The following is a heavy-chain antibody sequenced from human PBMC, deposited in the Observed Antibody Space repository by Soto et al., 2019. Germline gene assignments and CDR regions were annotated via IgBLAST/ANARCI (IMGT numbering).Heavy chain of an antibody. CDR3: ARGGGYSHGAIDY. CDR2: INSDESST. CDR1: GFTFSSYW. J-gene: IGHJ4*02. V-gene: IGHV3-74*01. Sequence: GGSLRLSCAVSGFTFSSYWMHWVRQAPGKGLVWVSRINSDESSTSHADSVKGRFTISRDNTKNTLYLQMNSLRAEDTAVYYCARGGGYSHGAIDYWGQGTLVTVSS. D-gene: IGHD5-18*01.